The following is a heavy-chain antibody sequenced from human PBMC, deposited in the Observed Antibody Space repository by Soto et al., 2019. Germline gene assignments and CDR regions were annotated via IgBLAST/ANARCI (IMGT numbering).Heavy chain of an antibody. CDR1: GGSFSGYY. CDR2: INHSGST. CDR3: ASIVATPAEFDY. V-gene: IGHV4-34*01. D-gene: IGHD5-12*01. Sequence: SETLSLTCAVCGGSFSGYYWSWIRQPPGKGLEWIGEINHSGSTNYNPSLKSRVTISVDTSKNQFSLKLSSVTAADTAVYYCASIVATPAEFDYWGQGTPVTVSS. J-gene: IGHJ4*02.